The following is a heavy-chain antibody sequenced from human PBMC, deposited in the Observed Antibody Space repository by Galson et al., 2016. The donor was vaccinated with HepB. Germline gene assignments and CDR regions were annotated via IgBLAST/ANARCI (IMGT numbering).Heavy chain of an antibody. Sequence: SETLSLTCTVSGGSITTSSFYWGWIRQPPGKGLEWVGSIYYSGRSYYNPPLKSRVTISVDTSNDHFSLHLRSVTAADTAVYYCARRGIVGTLHDWFDPWGQGILVTVSS. CDR2: IYYSGRS. V-gene: IGHV4-39*02. CDR1: GGSITTSSFY. D-gene: IGHD1-26*01. J-gene: IGHJ5*02. CDR3: ARRGIVGTLHDWFDP.